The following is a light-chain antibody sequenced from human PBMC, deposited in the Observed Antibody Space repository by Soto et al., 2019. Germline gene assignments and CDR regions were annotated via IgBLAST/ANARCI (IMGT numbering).Light chain of an antibody. CDR1: QSVRSY. CDR3: QQSNSSPRT. CDR2: DAS. V-gene: IGKV3-11*01. J-gene: IGKJ1*01. Sequence: EIVLTQSPATLSLSPGERATLSCRASQSVRSYLAWYQQKPGKAPKLLIYDASNMATGIPARFSGSGSGTDFTLTISSLQPEDFAVYYCQQSNSSPRTFGPGTKVDIK.